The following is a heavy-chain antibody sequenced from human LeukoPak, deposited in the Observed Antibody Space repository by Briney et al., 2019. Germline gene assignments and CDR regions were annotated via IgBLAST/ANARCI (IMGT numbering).Heavy chain of an antibody. V-gene: IGHV4-61*02. D-gene: IGHD5-24*01. CDR1: GGSISSGSYY. CDR2: IYTSGST. CDR3: ARETRDGYNKVDY. Sequence: SQTLSLTCTVSGGSISSGSYYWSWIRQPAGKGLEWIGRIYTSGSTNYNPRLKSRVTISVDTSKNQFSLKLSSVTAADTAVYYCARETRDGYNKVDYWGQGTLVTVSS. J-gene: IGHJ4*02.